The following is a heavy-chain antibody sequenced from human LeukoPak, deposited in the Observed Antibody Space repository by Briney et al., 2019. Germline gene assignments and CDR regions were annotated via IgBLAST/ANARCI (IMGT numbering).Heavy chain of an antibody. CDR3: AKYLTRAFDY. J-gene: IGHJ4*01. CDR2: ISVDGSGT. CDR1: GFTFSNLW. V-gene: IGHV3-7*01. D-gene: IGHD2/OR15-2a*01. Sequence: GGSLRLSCAASGFTFSNLWMSWVRQAPGKGLEWVAHISVDGSGTYYVDSARGRFTISRDNAKNTLYLQMNTLRAEDTAVYYCAKYLTRAFDYWGHGTLVTVSS.